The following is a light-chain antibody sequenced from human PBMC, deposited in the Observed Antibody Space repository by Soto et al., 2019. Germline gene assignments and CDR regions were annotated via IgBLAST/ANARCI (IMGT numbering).Light chain of an antibody. V-gene: IGLV2-11*01. J-gene: IGLJ1*01. CDR1: SSDVGGYDY. Sequence: QSVLTQPASVSGSPGQSIAISCTGTSSDVGGYDYVSWYQQQPDKAPKLVIFDVNKRPSGVPDRFSGSKSANTASLTISGLQADDEADYYCCSYTASHTYVFGTGTKVTVL. CDR3: CSYTASHTYV. CDR2: DVN.